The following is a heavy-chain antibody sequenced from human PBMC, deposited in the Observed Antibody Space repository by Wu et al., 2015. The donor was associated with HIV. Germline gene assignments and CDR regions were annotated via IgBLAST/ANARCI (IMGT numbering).Heavy chain of an antibody. J-gene: IGHJ4*02. D-gene: IGHD3-16*01. V-gene: IGHV1-2*02. CDR2: INSNSGDT. CDR1: GYTFSAYY. CDR3: AANFGGAQGDF. Sequence: QVQLVQSGPEVKKPGASVKVSCKASGYTFSAYYLHWVRQAPGQGLEWMGWINSNSGDTKYAQKFQDSVTITRDTSINTAYMELSRLTSGDTALYYCAANFGGAQGDFWGQGTLVTVSS.